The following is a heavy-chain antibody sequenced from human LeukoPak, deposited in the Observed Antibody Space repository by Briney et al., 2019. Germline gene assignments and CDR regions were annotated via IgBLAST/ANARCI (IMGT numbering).Heavy chain of an antibody. Sequence: PSETLSLTCAVYGGSFSGYYWSWIRQPPGKGLGWIGEINHSGSTNYNLSLKSRVTISVDTSKNQFSLKLSSVTAADTAVYYCARGVVGHGDLDYWGQGTLVTVSS. CDR2: INHSGST. CDR1: GGSFSGYY. D-gene: IGHD2-15*01. CDR3: ARGVVGHGDLDY. V-gene: IGHV4-34*01. J-gene: IGHJ4*02.